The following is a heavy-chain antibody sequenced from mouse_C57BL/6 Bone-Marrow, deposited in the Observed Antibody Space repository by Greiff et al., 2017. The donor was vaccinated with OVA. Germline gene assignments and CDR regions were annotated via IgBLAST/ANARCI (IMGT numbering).Heavy chain of an antibody. CDR2: ISNLAYSI. V-gene: IGHV5-15*01. CDR1: GFTFSDYG. CDR3: ARIITTVVATDWYFDV. J-gene: IGHJ1*03. Sequence: EVNVVESGGGLVQPGGSLKLSCAASGFTFSDYGMAWVRQAPRKGPEWVAFISNLAYSIYYADTVTGRFTISRENAKNTLYLEMSSLRSEDTAMYYCARIITTVVATDWYFDVWGTGTTVTVSS. D-gene: IGHD1-1*01.